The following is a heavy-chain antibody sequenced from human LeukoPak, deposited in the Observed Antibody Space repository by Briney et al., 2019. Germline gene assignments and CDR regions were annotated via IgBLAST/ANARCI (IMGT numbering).Heavy chain of an antibody. Sequence: SQTLSLTWSIPWVNVYWICDEWGWIRQSPSRGLEWLGSTYYRSKWYNDYAVSVKSRITISPDTSKNQVSLQLNSVSPEDTRAYYRAREPSNFWGQGTLVTVSS. V-gene: IGHV6-1*01. J-gene: IGHJ4*02. D-gene: IGHD2-8*01. CDR2: TYYRSKWYN. CDR3: AREPSNF. CDR1: WVNVYWICDE.